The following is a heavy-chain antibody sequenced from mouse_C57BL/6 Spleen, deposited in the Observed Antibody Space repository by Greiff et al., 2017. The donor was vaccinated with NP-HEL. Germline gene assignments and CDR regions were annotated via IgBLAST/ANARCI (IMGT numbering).Heavy chain of an antibody. Sequence: VQLQEPGAELVRPGSSVKLSCKASGYTFTSYWMHWVKQRPIQGLEWIGNIDPSDSETHYNQKFKDKATLTVDKSSSTAYMQLSSLTSEDSAVYYCARPFYGNYLYAMDYWGQGTSVTVSS. V-gene: IGHV1-52*01. D-gene: IGHD2-1*01. CDR2: IDPSDSET. CDR3: ARPFYGNYLYAMDY. CDR1: GYTFTSYW. J-gene: IGHJ4*01.